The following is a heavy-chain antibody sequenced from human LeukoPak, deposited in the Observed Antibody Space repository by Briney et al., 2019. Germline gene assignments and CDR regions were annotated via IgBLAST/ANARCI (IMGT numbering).Heavy chain of an antibody. CDR1: GYTFNSYY. J-gene: IGHJ5*02. V-gene: IGHV1-46*02. Sequence: ASVKVSCKASGYTFNSYYMHWVRQAPGQGLEWMGIINPSGGSTSYAQKFQGRVTMTRDTSTSTVYMELSSLRSEDTAVYYCARDPHNGYSLLDWFDPWGQGTLVTVSS. CDR2: INPSGGST. D-gene: IGHD5-18*01. CDR3: ARDPHNGYSLLDWFDP.